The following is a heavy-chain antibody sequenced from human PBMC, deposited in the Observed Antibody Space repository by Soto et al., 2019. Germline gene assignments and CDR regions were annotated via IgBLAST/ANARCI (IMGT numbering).Heavy chain of an antibody. V-gene: IGHV3-23*01. Sequence: VGSLRLSCAASGFTFSSYAMSWVRQAPGKGLVWVSAISGSGGSTYYADSVKGRFTISRDNSKNTLYTEMNSLRAEDTAVYYCAKDRPIYYGMDVWGQGTTVTVSS. CDR3: AKDRPIYYGMDV. J-gene: IGHJ6*02. CDR1: GFTFSSYA. D-gene: IGHD2-21*01. CDR2: ISGSGGST.